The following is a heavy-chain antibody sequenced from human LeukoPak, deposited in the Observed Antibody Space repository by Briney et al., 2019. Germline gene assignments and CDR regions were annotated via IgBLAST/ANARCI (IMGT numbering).Heavy chain of an antibody. V-gene: IGHV3-7*01. D-gene: IGHD5-24*01. CDR3: AADGYSSPFDY. CDR1: GFTFSTYW. CDR2: IKQDGSEK. Sequence: GGSLRLSCAASGFTFSTYWMSWVRQAPGKGLEWVANIKQDGSEKYYVDSAKGRFTISRDNAKNSLYLQMNSLRAEDTAVYYCAADGYSSPFDYWGQGTLVTVSS. J-gene: IGHJ4*02.